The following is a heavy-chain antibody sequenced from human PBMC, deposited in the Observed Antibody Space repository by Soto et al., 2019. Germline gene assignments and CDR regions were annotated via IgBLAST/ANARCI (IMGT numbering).Heavy chain of an antibody. J-gene: IGHJ4*02. Sequence: EVQLLESGGGLIQPGGSLRLSCAASGFTFSRYAMSWVRQAPGKGLEWVSIVSGSGATTSYVDSVKGRFTISRDNSKNTLYLQMNSLRAEDTAIYFWAKTSGSYLEAFDYWGQGTLVTVSS. CDR3: AKTSGSYLEAFDY. D-gene: IGHD3-10*01. CDR2: VSGSGATT. V-gene: IGHV3-23*01. CDR1: GFTFSRYA.